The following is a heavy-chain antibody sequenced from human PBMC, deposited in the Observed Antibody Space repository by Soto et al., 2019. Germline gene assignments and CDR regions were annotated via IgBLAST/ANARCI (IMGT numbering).Heavy chain of an antibody. Sequence: QVQLVQSVAEVKKPGSSVKVSCKASGGTFSSYAISWVRQAPGQGLEWMGGIIPIFGTANYAQKFQGRVTITADESTSTAYMGVSRLRTGVTAVYYCATSGYDYGCGSWASYGLDVWVQGTTVTVSS. D-gene: IGHD5-12*01. J-gene: IGHJ6*02. CDR2: IIPIFGTA. CDR3: ATSGYDYGCGSWASYGLDV. CDR1: GGTFSSYA. V-gene: IGHV1-69*12.